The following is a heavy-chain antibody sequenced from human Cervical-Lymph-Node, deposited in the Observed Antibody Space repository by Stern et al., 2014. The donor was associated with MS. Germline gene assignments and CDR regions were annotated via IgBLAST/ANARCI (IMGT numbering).Heavy chain of an antibody. Sequence: VQLLESGAEVKKPGSLMKVSCKASGGTFSNYSIAWVRQAPGQGLEWMGRIIPILEIANYAHEFQGRVTITADKSTRTAYMELSSLRSEDTAVYYCARDSDFWGMDVWGQGTTVTVSS. V-gene: IGHV1-69*09. CDR1: GGTFSNYS. CDR3: ARDSDFWGMDV. J-gene: IGHJ6*02. D-gene: IGHD3-3*01. CDR2: IIPILEIA.